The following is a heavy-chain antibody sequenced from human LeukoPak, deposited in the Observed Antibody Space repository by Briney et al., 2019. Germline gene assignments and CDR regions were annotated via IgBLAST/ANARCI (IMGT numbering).Heavy chain of an antibody. Sequence: SETLSLTCTVSGASISGYYWGWIRQSPGKGLEWIGYIHYSGDTNYVPSLKSRVSISVDTSKNQFSLKLTSLTAADTAVYYCVKVGTGTVDFWGQGTLVSISS. V-gene: IGHV4-59*01. D-gene: IGHD1-1*01. CDR2: IHYSGDT. CDR3: VKVGTGTVDF. J-gene: IGHJ4*02. CDR1: GASISGYY.